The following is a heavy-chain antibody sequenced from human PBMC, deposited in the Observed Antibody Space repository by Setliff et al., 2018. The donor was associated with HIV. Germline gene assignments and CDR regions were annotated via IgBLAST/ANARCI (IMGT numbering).Heavy chain of an antibody. CDR2: IYYSGRT. CDR3: AIRGYGYGYPIDVFDI. V-gene: IGHV4-59*08. J-gene: IGHJ3*02. Sequence: PSETLSLTCTVSGGYISSYYWSWNRQPPGKGLEWIGYIYYSGRTNYNASLQSRVTISVDTSKNQFSLKLSSVTAADTAVYYCAIRGYGYGYPIDVFDIWGQGIMVTVSS. CDR1: GGYISSYY. D-gene: IGHD5-18*01.